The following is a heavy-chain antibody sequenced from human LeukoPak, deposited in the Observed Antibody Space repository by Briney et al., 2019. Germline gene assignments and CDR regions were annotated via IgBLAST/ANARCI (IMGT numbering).Heavy chain of an antibody. Sequence: ASVKVSCKASGYSFNSFDINWVRLATGQGLEWMGWMNPNSGNTGYAQKFQGRVTMTRNTSINTAYMELSSLTSDDTAAYYCARLARYYYGMDVWGQGTTVTVSS. CDR1: GYSFNSFD. V-gene: IGHV1-8*01. CDR2: MNPNSGNT. CDR3: ARLARYYYGMDV. J-gene: IGHJ6*02.